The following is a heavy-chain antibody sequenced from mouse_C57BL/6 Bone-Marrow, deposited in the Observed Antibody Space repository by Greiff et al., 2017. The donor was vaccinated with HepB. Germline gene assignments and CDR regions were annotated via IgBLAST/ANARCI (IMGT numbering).Heavy chain of an antibody. D-gene: IGHD1-1*01. CDR1: GFTFSSYG. Sequence: EVNLVESGGDLVKPGGSLKLSCAASGFTFSSYGMSWVRQTPDKRLEWVATISSGGSYTYYPDSVKGRFTISRDNAKNTLYLQMSSLKSEDTAMYYCARRGYGSSYYYAMDYWGQGTSVTVSS. CDR3: ARRGYGSSYYYAMDY. V-gene: IGHV5-6*02. CDR2: ISSGGSYT. J-gene: IGHJ4*01.